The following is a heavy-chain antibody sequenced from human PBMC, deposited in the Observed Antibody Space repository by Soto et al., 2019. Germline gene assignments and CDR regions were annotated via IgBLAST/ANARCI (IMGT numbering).Heavy chain of an antibody. CDR3: TTQSRDFWSGYYFDY. D-gene: IGHD3-3*01. Sequence: GGSLRLSCAASGFTFSSYAMSWVRQAPGKGLEWVGRIKSKTDGGTTDYAAPVKGRFTISRDDSKNTLYLQMNSLKTEDTAVYYCTTQSRDFWSGYYFDYWGQGTLVTVSS. V-gene: IGHV3-15*01. CDR2: IKSKTDGGTT. CDR1: GFTFSSYA. J-gene: IGHJ4*02.